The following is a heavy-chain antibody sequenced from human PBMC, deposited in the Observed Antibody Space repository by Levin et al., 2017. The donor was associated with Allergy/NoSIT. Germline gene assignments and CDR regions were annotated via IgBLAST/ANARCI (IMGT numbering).Heavy chain of an antibody. Sequence: RGLDWVSSISTSGTYIYYADSLKGRFTISRDHSKNSLYLQMNSLSPDDTAVYYCTRRYKYDSVDSYSKDLWGQGTTVTVSS. J-gene: IGHJ6*02. D-gene: IGHD3-16*01. CDR3: TRRYKYDSVDSYSKDL. CDR2: ISTSGTYI. V-gene: IGHV3-21*01.